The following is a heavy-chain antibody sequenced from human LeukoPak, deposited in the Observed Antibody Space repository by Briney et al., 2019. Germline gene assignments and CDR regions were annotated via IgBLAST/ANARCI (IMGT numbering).Heavy chain of an antibody. Sequence: SETLSLTCTVSGGSISSYYWSWIRQPAGKGLEWIGRIYTSGSTNYNPSLKSRVTMSVDTSKNQCSLRLSSVTAADTAVYYCARLNVDIDQNWFDPWGQGTLVTVSS. J-gene: IGHJ5*02. D-gene: IGHD5-12*01. V-gene: IGHV4-4*07. CDR2: IYTSGST. CDR1: GGSISSYY. CDR3: ARLNVDIDQNWFDP.